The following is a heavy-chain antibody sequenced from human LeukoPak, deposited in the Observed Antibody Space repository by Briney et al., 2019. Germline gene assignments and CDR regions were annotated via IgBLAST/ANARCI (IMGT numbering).Heavy chain of an antibody. Sequence: SETLSLTCTVSGGSISSYYWSWIRQPPGKGLEWIGYIYYSGSTNYNPSLKSRVTISVDTSKDQFSLKLSSVTAADTAVYYCARVKDYYYYYMDVWGKGTTVTVSS. CDR2: IYYSGST. J-gene: IGHJ6*03. V-gene: IGHV4-59*01. CDR3: ARVKDYYYYYMDV. CDR1: GGSISSYY.